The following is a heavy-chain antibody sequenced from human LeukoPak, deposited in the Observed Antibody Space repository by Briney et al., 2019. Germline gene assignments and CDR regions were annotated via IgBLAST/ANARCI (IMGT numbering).Heavy chain of an antibody. D-gene: IGHD3-10*02. CDR1: GGSISSSSYY. V-gene: IGHV4-39*07. J-gene: IGHJ4*02. Sequence: PSETLSLTCTASGGSISSSSYYWGWIRQPPGKGLEWIGSIYHSGSTYYNPSLKSRVTRSVDTSKNQFSLKLSSVTAADTAVYYCARSTMSIFDYWGQGTLVTVSS. CDR2: IYHSGST. CDR3: ARSTMSIFDY.